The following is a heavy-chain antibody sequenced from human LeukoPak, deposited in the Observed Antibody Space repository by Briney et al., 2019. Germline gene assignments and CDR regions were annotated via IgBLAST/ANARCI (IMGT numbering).Heavy chain of an antibody. J-gene: IGHJ5*02. CDR1: GFTFSDYY. CDR2: ISSSGSTI. CDR3: ARDRLAYSSSSINWFDP. V-gene: IGHV3-11*04. D-gene: IGHD6-6*01. Sequence: GGSLRLSCAASGFTFSDYYMSWIRQAPGKGLEWVSYISSSGSTIYYADSVKGRFTISRDNAKNSLYLQMNSLRAEDTAVYYCARDRLAYSSSSINWFDPWGQGTLVTVSS.